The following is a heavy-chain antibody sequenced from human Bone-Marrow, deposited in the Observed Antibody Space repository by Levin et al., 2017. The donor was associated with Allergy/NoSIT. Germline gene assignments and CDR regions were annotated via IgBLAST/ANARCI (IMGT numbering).Heavy chain of an antibody. Sequence: GASVKVSCEVSGFTFSYYSMNWVRQAPGKGLEWVSYISSSGDTIYYADSVRGRFTLSRDNAKNSLYLQMNSLRAEDTAVYYGGRPPQWLGSMAVWGTGTTVTVSS. CDR2: ISSSGDTI. D-gene: IGHD6-19*01. CDR3: GRPPQWLGSMAV. J-gene: IGHJ6*03. CDR1: GFTFSYYS. V-gene: IGHV3-48*01.